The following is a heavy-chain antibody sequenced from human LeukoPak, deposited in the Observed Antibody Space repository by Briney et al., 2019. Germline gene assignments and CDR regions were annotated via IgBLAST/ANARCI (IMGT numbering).Heavy chain of an antibody. CDR2: ISGSGGSK. D-gene: IGHD2-21*02. Sequence: GGSLRLSCAASGFTFSTFGMSWVRQAPGKGLEWVSGISGSGGSKFYADSVKGRFSISRDNSKNKLYLQINSLRAEDTAVYYCAKEGAVYCGGDCYDYFDYWGQGTLVTVSS. CDR1: GFTFSTFG. J-gene: IGHJ4*02. CDR3: AKEGAVYCGGDCYDYFDY. V-gene: IGHV3-23*01.